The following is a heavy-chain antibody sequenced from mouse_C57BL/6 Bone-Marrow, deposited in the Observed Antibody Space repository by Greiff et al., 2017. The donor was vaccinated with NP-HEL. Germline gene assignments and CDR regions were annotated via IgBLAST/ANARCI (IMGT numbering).Heavy chain of an antibody. Sequence: EVKLVESGGGLVQPGGSLKLSCAASGFTFSDYYMYWVRQTPEKRLEWVAYISNGGGSTYYPDTVKGRFTISRDNAKNTLYLQMSRLKSEDTAMYYCARHPGGGTSFDYWGQGTTLTVSS. CDR3: ARHPGGGTSFDY. V-gene: IGHV5-12*01. D-gene: IGHD4-1*01. CDR1: GFTFSDYY. CDR2: ISNGGGST. J-gene: IGHJ2*01.